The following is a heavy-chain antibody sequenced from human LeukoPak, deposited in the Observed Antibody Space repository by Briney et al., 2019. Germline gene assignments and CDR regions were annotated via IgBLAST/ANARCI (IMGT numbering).Heavy chain of an antibody. CDR2: ISSSSSYT. V-gene: IGHV3-21*05. J-gene: IGHJ4*02. D-gene: IGHD3-22*01. CDR3: ARPDYYDSSGYYYASYYFDY. CDR1: GFTFSSYE. Sequence: GGSLRLSCAASGFTFSSYEMNWVRQAPGKGLEWVSYISSSSSYTNYADSVKGRFTISRDNAKNSLYLQMNSLRAEDTAVYYCARPDYYDSSGYYYASYYFDYWGQGTLVTVSS.